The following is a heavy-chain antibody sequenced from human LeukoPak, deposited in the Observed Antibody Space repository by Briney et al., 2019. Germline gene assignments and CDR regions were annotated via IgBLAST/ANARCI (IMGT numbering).Heavy chain of an antibody. D-gene: IGHD2-15*01. CDR1: GYIFTDYY. Sequence: GASVKVSCKASGYIFTDYYMHWVRQAPGQGLEWMGWINPNSGGTNYAQKFQGRVTMTRDTSISTAYMDLSRLRSDDTAVYYCARERDCSGGSCYSAFDYWGQGTLVTVSS. CDR2: INPNSGGT. J-gene: IGHJ4*02. V-gene: IGHV1-2*02. CDR3: ARERDCSGGSCYSAFDY.